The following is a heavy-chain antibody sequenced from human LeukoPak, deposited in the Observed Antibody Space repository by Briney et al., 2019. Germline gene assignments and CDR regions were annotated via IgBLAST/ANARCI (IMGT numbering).Heavy chain of an antibody. J-gene: IGHJ3*02. CDR1: GGSFSGYY. Sequence: SETLSLTCAVYGGSFSGYYWSWIRQPPGKGLEWIGEINHSGSTNYNPSLKSRVTISVDTSKNQFSLKLSPVTAADTAVYYCARGVDIVVVVADPDAFDIWGQGTMVTVSS. CDR3: ARGVDIVVVVADPDAFDI. CDR2: INHSGST. V-gene: IGHV4-34*01. D-gene: IGHD2-15*01.